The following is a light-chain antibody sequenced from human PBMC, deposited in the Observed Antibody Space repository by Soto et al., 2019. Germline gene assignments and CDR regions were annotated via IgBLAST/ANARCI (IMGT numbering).Light chain of an antibody. CDR1: QSVYRL. Sequence: EYVLTQSPVTLSLSPGERATLSCRASQSVYRLLAWYQQKPGQAPRLLIYDGSKGATGIPARFSGSGSGTDFTLSISSLESEDFAVYFCQHRSDRALTFGAGTKVEIK. CDR3: QHRSDRALT. J-gene: IGKJ4*01. CDR2: DGS. V-gene: IGKV3-11*01.